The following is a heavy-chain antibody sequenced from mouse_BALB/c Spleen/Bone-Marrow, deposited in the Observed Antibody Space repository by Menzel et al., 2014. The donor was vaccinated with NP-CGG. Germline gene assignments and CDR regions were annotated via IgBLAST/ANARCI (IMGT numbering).Heavy chain of an antibody. Sequence: QVQLKESGPGLVAPSQSLSITCTVSGFSLTSYGVHWVRQPPGKGLGWLGVIWAGGSTNYNSALMSRLSISKDNSKSXVFLKMNSLQTDDTAMYYCARRLRTGGYYAMDYWGRGTSVTVSS. CDR2: IWAGGST. CDR1: GFSLTSYG. D-gene: IGHD1-2*01. V-gene: IGHV2-9*02. J-gene: IGHJ4*01. CDR3: ARRLRTGGYYAMDY.